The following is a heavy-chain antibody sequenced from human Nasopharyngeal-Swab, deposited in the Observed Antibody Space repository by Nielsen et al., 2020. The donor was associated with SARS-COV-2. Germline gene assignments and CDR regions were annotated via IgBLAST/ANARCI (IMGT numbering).Heavy chain of an antibody. D-gene: IGHD3-10*01. Sequence: GGSLRLSCAASGFTFSSYAMGWVRQAPGKGLEWVSAISGSGGSTYYADSVKGRFTISRDNSKNTLYLQMNSLRAEDTAVYYCAKESRRLLWFGEARGYWGQGTLVTVSS. CDR2: ISGSGGST. CDR1: GFTFSSYA. CDR3: AKESRRLLWFGEARGY. J-gene: IGHJ4*02. V-gene: IGHV3-23*01.